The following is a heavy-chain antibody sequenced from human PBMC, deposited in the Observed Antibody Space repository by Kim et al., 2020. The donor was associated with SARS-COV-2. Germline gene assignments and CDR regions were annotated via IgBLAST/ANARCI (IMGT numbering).Heavy chain of an antibody. CDR3: ARLTNPDTDDLYFDY. J-gene: IGHJ4*02. Sequence: PSFQGQVTISADKSISTAYLQWSSLKASDTAMYYCARLTNPDTDDLYFDYWGQGTLVTVSS. D-gene: IGHD5-18*01. V-gene: IGHV5-51*01.